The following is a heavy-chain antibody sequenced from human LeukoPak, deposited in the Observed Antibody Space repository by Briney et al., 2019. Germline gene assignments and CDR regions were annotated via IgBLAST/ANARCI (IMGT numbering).Heavy chain of an antibody. D-gene: IGHD6-13*01. CDR3: VRQLTTSFDY. Sequence: GGSLRLSCAASGFSFSSYTINWVRQAPGKGLEWVSSISGGSTYIFYADSVQDRFTISRDNAKTSLYLQMNSLRAEDTAVYYCVRQLTTSFDYWGQGTLVTVSS. J-gene: IGHJ4*02. CDR1: GFSFSSYT. CDR2: ISGGSTYI. V-gene: IGHV3-21*01.